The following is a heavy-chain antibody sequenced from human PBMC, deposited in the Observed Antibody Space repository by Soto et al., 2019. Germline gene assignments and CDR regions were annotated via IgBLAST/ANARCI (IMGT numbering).Heavy chain of an antibody. D-gene: IGHD2-8*02. CDR1: GGSFSGYD. Sequence: QVQLQQWGAGLLKPSETLSLTCAVYGGSFSGYDWTCIRQPPGTGLEWIGEINHSGSTNYNPSLKSRVTISVDTSKNQFSLKLTSVTAADTVVYYCARDKITGLFDYWGQGTLVTVSS. J-gene: IGHJ4*02. CDR3: ARDKITGLFDY. V-gene: IGHV4-34*01. CDR2: INHSGST.